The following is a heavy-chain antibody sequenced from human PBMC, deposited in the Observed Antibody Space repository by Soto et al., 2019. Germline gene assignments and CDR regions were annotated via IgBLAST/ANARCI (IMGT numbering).Heavy chain of an antibody. CDR1: GFTFSSYS. V-gene: IGHV3-48*02. CDR2: ISSSSSTI. CDR3: ARYCSGGSCLKNGMDV. Sequence: GGSLRLSCAASGFTFSSYSMNWVRQAPGKGLEWVSYISSSSSTIYYADSVKGRFTISRDNAKNSLYLQMNSLRDEDTAVYYCARYCSGGSCLKNGMDVWGQGTTVTVS. J-gene: IGHJ6*02. D-gene: IGHD2-15*01.